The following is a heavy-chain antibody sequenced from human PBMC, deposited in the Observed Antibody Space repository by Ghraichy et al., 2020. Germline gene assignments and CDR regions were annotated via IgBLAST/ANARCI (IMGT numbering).Heavy chain of an antibody. D-gene: IGHD3-10*01. Sequence: GGSLRLSCAASGFTFTSYGMHWVRQVPGKGLEWVANVYNDGSNKYYAESVKGRFTVSRDNSKNTLHLQMNSLRAEDTAVYYCARHRGQYGSGLMGVWGQGTTVTVSS. V-gene: IGHV3-33*01. CDR2: VYNDGSNK. J-gene: IGHJ6*02. CDR3: ARHRGQYGSGLMGV. CDR1: GFTFTSYG.